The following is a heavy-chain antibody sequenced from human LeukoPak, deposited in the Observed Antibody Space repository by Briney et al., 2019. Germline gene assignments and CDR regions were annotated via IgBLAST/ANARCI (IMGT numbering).Heavy chain of an antibody. D-gene: IGHD2-15*01. J-gene: IGHJ4*02. CDR2: ISSGSSYI. CDR1: GFTFSRYN. CDR3: AKWGCSGGSCYPFDY. V-gene: IGHV3-21*04. Sequence: GGSLRLSCAASGFTFSRYNMNWVRQAPGKGLEWVSSISSGSSYIYYADSVKGRFTISRDNSKNTLYLQMNSLRAEDTAVYYCAKWGCSGGSCYPFDYWGQGTLVTVSS.